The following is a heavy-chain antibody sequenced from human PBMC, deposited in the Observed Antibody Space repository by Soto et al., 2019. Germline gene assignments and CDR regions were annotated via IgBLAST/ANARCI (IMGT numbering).Heavy chain of an antibody. V-gene: IGHV1-69*05. Sequence: SVKVSCKASGGTFSSYAISWVRQAPGQGLEWMGGIIPIFGTANYAQKFQGRVTMTTDTSTSTAYMELRSLRSDDTAVYYCARDGRYSGSYGGYYFDYWGQGTLVTVSS. CDR2: IIPIFGTA. J-gene: IGHJ4*02. CDR3: ARDGRYSGSYGGYYFDY. D-gene: IGHD1-26*01. CDR1: GGTFSSYA.